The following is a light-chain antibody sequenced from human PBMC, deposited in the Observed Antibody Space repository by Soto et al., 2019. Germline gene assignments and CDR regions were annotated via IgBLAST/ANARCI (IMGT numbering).Light chain of an antibody. CDR3: HQYASSPLT. Sequence: EIVLTQSPGTLSVSPGERATLSCRASQSVGRNYLAWYQQKPGQAPRLLIYDASSRATGIPDRFSGSGSGTDFTLTIIRLEPEDFAVYYCHQYASSPLTFGGGTKVETK. CDR2: DAS. CDR1: QSVGRNY. V-gene: IGKV3-20*01. J-gene: IGKJ4*01.